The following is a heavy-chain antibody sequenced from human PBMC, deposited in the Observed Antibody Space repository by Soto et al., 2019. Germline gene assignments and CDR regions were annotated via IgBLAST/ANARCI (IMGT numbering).Heavy chain of an antibody. D-gene: IGHD3-10*01. J-gene: IGHJ6*02. V-gene: IGHV4-4*07. Sequence: SETLSLTCTVSGGSISSYYWSWIRQPAGKGLEWIGRIYTSGSTNYNPSLKSRVTMSVDTSKNQFSLKLSSVTAADTAVYYCARDLRGGLSYNYYYGMGVWGQGTTVTVSS. CDR2: IYTSGST. CDR1: GGSISSYY. CDR3: ARDLRGGLSYNYYYGMGV.